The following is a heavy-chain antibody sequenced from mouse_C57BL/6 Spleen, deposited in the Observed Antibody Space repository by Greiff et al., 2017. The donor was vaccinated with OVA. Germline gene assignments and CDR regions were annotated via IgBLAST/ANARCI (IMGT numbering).Heavy chain of an antibody. D-gene: IGHD3-3*01. CDR3: TGDRRFAY. V-gene: IGHV14-4*01. CDR2: IDPENGDT. CDR1: GFNIKDDY. J-gene: IGHJ3*01. Sequence: VQLQQPGAELVRPGASVKLSCTASGFNIKDDYMHWVKQRPEQGLEWIGWIDPENGDTEYASKFQGKATITADTSSNTAYLQLSSLTSEDTAVYYCTGDRRFAYWGQGTLVTVSA.